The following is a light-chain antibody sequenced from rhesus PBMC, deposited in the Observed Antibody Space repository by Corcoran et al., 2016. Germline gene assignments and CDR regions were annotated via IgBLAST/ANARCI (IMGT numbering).Light chain of an antibody. CDR1: QSVSSS. CDR2: GAS. Sequence: EIVMTQSPATLSLSPGERATLSCRASQSVSSSLAWYQQKPGQAPKLLIYGASSRATGIPDRFSGSGSGTDCTLTISSLEPEDVGVYYCQQDYSWPLTFGGGTKVELK. CDR3: QQDYSWPLT. V-gene: IGKV3-42*01. J-gene: IGKJ4*01.